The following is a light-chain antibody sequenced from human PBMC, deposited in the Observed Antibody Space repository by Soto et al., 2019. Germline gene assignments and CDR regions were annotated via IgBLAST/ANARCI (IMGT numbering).Light chain of an antibody. J-gene: IGKJ5*01. V-gene: IGKV3-20*01. CDR3: QQFGSSVA. CDR2: GAS. Sequence: EIVLTQCPGTLSLSPGERATLSCRASQSVSSSYLACYQQKPGQAPRLLIYGASSRATGIPDRFSGSGSGRDFTLTISRLEPEDFAVYYCQQFGSSVAFGQGTRLEIK. CDR1: QSVSSSY.